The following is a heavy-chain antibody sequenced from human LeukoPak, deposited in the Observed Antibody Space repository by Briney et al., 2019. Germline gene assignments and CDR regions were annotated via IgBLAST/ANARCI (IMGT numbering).Heavy chain of an antibody. V-gene: IGHV4-34*01. CDR2: INHRGST. CDR3: VRLTWDNQLMLQNSRDAFDL. Sequence: SETLSLTCAVNGESFSTFYWNWIRQPPGKGLEWIGDINHRGSTTYNPSLKSRVTMSVDSSNNQFSLKLRSVTAADTAVYYCVRLTWDNQLMLQNSRDAFDLWGQGTLVTVSS. J-gene: IGHJ3*01. D-gene: IGHD2-2*01. CDR1: GESFSTFY.